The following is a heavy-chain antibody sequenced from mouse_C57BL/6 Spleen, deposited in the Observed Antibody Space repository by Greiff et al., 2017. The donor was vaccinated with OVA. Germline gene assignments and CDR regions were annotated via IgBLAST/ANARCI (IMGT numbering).Heavy chain of an antibody. Sequence: EVQLQQSGAELVKPGASVKLSCTASGFNFKDYYMHWVKQRTEQGLEWIGRIDPEDGETKYAPKFQGKATITADTDSNTAYLQLSDLTSEYSAVYYCARYGGSRYFDVWGTGTTVTVSS. CDR1: GFNFKDYY. J-gene: IGHJ1*03. CDR3: ARYGGSRYFDV. D-gene: IGHD1-1*02. CDR2: IDPEDGET. V-gene: IGHV14-2*01.